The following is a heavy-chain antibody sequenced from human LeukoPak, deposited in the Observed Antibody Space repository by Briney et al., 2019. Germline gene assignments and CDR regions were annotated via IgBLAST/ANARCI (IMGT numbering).Heavy chain of an antibody. CDR2: IYTSGSA. CDR1: GGSISNYY. CDR3: ATSPGWAATGNEYYFDY. V-gene: IGHV4-4*07. J-gene: IGHJ4*02. D-gene: IGHD6-13*01. Sequence: SETLSLTCTVSGGSISNYYWTWIRQPAGKGLEWIGRIYTSGSANYNPSLKSRVTISVDTSKNQFSLKLSSVTAADTAVYYCATSPGWAATGNEYYFDYWGQGTLVTVSS.